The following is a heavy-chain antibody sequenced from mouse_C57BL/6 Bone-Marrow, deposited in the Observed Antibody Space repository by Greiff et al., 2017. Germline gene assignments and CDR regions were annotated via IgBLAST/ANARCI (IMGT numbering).Heavy chain of an antibody. CDR1: GFNIKDDY. Sequence: VQLQQSGAELVRPWASVTLSCTASGFNIKDDYMHWVKQRPEQGLDWVGWIDPENGDTEYASKFQDKATITVDSSSNTAYLQLSGLTSEDTAVYYCTRIGCWGQGTLVTVTA. V-gene: IGHV14-4*01. CDR3: TRIGC. CDR2: IDPENGDT. J-gene: IGHJ3*01.